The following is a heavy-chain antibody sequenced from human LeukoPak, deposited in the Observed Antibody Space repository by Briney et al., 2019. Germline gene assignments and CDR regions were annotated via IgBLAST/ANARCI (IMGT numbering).Heavy chain of an antibody. V-gene: IGHV4-38-2*02. D-gene: IGHD3-22*01. CDR3: ARSTYYDSSGYYSYPFDY. Sequence: SETLSLTCTVSGYSISSGYYWGWIRQPPGKGLEWIGSIYHSGSTYYNPSLKSRVTLSVDTSKNQFSLKLSSVTAADTAVYYCARSTYYDSSGYYSYPFDYWGQGTLVTVPS. J-gene: IGHJ4*02. CDR2: IYHSGST. CDR1: GYSISSGYY.